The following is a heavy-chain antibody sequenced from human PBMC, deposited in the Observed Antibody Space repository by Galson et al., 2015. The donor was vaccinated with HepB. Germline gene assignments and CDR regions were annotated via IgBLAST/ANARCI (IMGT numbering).Heavy chain of an antibody. Sequence: SVKVSCKASGYTFTSYGISWVRQAPGQGLEWMGWISAYNGNTNYAQKLQGRVTMTTDTSTSTAYMELRSLRSDDTAVYYCARDRSNAILLWFGEPEWFDPWGQGTLVTVSS. CDR3: ARDRSNAILLWFGEPEWFDP. J-gene: IGHJ5*02. CDR2: ISAYNGNT. D-gene: IGHD3-10*01. CDR1: GYTFTSYG. V-gene: IGHV1-18*01.